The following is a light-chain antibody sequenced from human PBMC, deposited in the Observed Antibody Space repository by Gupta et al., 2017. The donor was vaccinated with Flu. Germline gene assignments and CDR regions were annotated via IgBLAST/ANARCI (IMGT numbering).Light chain of an antibody. Sequence: EIMLTPSPATLSVSLGERVTVSCRASQSISNNLAWYQQKPGQPPRLLIYNSYTRDTDIPARFSGDGSGTDFTLTIDSRRSEDFAVYYCQHYSDRPPWTFGPGTKVDIK. J-gene: IGKJ1*01. V-gene: IGKV3-15*01. CDR2: NSY. CDR1: QSISNN. CDR3: QHYSDRPPWT.